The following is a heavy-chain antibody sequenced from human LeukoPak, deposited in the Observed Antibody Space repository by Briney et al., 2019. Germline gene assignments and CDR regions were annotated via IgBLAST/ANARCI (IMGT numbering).Heavy chain of an antibody. CDR2: ISYDGSNK. CDR3: ARDSYSSGRANDAFDI. J-gene: IGHJ3*02. Sequence: GGSLRLSCAASGFTFSSYGMHWVRQAPGKGLEWVAVISYDGSNKYYADSVKGRFTISRDNAKNSLYLQMNSLRAEDTAVYYCARDSYSSGRANDAFDIWGQGTMVTVSS. V-gene: IGHV3-30*03. D-gene: IGHD6-19*01. CDR1: GFTFSSYG.